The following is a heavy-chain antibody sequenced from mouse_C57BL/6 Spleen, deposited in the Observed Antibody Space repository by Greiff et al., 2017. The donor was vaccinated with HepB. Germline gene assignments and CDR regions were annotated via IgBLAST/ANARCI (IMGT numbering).Heavy chain of an antibody. Sequence: EVMLVESGGGLVQPGGSLKLSCAASGFTFSDYYMYWVRQTPEKRLEWVAYISNGGGSTYYPDTVKGRFTISRDNAKNTLYLQMSRLKSEDTAMYYCARRGGLYGSSYGYFDVWGTGTTVTVSS. CDR3: ARRGGLYGSSYGYFDV. CDR1: GFTFSDYY. V-gene: IGHV5-12*01. J-gene: IGHJ1*03. D-gene: IGHD1-1*01. CDR2: ISNGGGST.